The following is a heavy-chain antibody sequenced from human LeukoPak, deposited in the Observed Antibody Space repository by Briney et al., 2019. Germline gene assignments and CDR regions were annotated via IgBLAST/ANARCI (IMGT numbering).Heavy chain of an antibody. V-gene: IGHV3-23*01. CDR3: AKDAPRSSGWFFFQY. J-gene: IGHJ1*01. CDR1: GFIFSNFD. D-gene: IGHD6-19*01. CDR2: ISNRGDRS. Sequence: PGGSLRLSCAASGFIFSNFDMIWVRQAPGKGLEWVSGISNRGDRSYYADSVKGRFTISRDNSKNTLYLQMNSLRVEDTAVYYCAKDAPRSSGWFFFQYWGQGILVTVSS.